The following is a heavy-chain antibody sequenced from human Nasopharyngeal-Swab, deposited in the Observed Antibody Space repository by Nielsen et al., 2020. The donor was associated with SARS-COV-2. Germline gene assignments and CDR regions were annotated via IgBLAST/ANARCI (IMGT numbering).Heavy chain of an antibody. CDR1: GYTFTSYA. J-gene: IGHJ4*02. CDR2: INAGNGNT. V-gene: IGHV1-3*01. CDR3: ARVSFWTLHLDY. D-gene: IGHD3/OR15-3a*01. Sequence: ASVKVSCKASGYTFTSYAMHWVRQAPGQRLEWMGWINAGNGNTKYSQKFQGRVTITRDTSASTAYMELSSLRSEDTAVYYCARVSFWTLHLDYWGQGTLVTVSS.